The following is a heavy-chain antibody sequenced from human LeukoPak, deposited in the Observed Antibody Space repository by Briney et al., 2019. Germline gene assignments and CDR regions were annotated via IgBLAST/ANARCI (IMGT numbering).Heavy chain of an antibody. D-gene: IGHD3-10*01. Sequence: GGSLRLSCAASGFTFSSYAMSWVRQAPGKGLEWVSAISGSGGSTYYADSVKGRFTISRDNSKNTLYLQVNSLRAEDTAVYYCAKAHQTYYYGSGSYWWIGYFDYWGQGTLVTVSS. CDR3: AKAHQTYYYGSGSYWWIGYFDY. CDR1: GFTFSSYA. V-gene: IGHV3-23*01. J-gene: IGHJ4*02. CDR2: ISGSGGST.